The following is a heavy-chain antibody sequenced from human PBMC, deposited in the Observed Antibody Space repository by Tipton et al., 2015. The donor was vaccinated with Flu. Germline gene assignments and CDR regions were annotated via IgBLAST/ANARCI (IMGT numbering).Heavy chain of an antibody. J-gene: IGHJ6*02. Sequence: QLVQSGAEVKKPGASVKVSCKASGYTFTSYGISWVRQAPGQGLEWMGWISAYNGNTNYAQKLQGRVTMTTDTSTSTAYMELRSLRSDDTAVYYCASLEEDYDFWSGYYWGGMDVWGQGTTVTVSS. CDR2: ISAYNGNT. V-gene: IGHV1-18*01. CDR1: GYTFTSYG. D-gene: IGHD3-3*01. CDR3: ASLEEDYDFWSGYYWGGMDV.